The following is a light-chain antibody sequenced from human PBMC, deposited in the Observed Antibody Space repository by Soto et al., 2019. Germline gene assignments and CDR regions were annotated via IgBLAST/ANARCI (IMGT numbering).Light chain of an antibody. CDR2: GAS. Sequence: EIVLTQFPGTLSLSPGERATLSCRASQSVTSSSLAWYQQKVGRAPRVLIYGASNRATGIPDRFSGSGSGTDFTLTISRLEPEDFAVYYCQQYGSSSITFGQGTRLEIK. CDR1: QSVTSSS. V-gene: IGKV3-20*01. J-gene: IGKJ5*01. CDR3: QQYGSSSIT.